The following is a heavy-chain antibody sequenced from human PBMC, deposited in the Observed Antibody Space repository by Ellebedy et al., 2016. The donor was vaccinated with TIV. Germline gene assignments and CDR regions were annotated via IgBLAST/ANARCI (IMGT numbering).Heavy chain of an antibody. D-gene: IGHD5-18*01. CDR2: IVGGGA. V-gene: IGHV3-23*01. CDR1: GFPLRNFA. CDR3: AKDRTAGDGYWVFDS. Sequence: GESLKISCAASGFPLRNFAMRWVRQAPGKGLEWVSGIVGGGAERYADSVKGRFTISRDNSKNTVDLQMKSLRDEDTAVYFCAKDRTAGDGYWVFDSWGQGTLVSVSS. J-gene: IGHJ4*02.